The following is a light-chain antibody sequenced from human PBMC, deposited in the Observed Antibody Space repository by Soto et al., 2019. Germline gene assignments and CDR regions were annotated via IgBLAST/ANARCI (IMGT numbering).Light chain of an antibody. J-gene: IGKJ2*01. CDR2: GGS. CDR3: QQYGNSPS. Sequence: VLTQSPGTLSLSPGDRATLSCRASQRVSGSSLAWYQQKPGQAPRLLIYGGSNRATGVPDRFSGSVSGADFTLTISRLEPEDFAVYHCQQYGNSPSFGQGTKLEIK. V-gene: IGKV3-20*01. CDR1: QRVSGSS.